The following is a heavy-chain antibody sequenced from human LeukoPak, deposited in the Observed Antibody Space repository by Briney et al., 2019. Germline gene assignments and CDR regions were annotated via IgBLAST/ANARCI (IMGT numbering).Heavy chain of an antibody. CDR1: EFTFSNYA. J-gene: IGHJ4*02. CDR3: ARDTAGNDY. D-gene: IGHD2-8*02. V-gene: IGHV3-7*01. CDR2: INQDGSEK. Sequence: GGSLRLSCAASEFTFSNYAMSWVRQPPGKGLEWVANINQDGSEKYYVDSVKGRFTISRDNARNSLLLQMNSLRVEDTAVYYCARDTAGNDYWGQGTLVTVSS.